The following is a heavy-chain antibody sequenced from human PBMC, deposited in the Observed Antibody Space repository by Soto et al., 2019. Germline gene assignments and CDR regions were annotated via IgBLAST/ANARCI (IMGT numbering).Heavy chain of an antibody. Sequence: GGSLRLSCAVSGFTFSSYSMNWVRQAPGKGLEWVSSVSSGSHYIYYTDSVKDRFTISRDNAKNSLYLQINSLRAEDTAVYYCASDVSLTNHYAFDIWGQGTMVTVSS. CDR2: VSSGSHYI. CDR3: ASDVSLTNHYAFDI. J-gene: IGHJ3*02. V-gene: IGHV3-21*01. CDR1: GFTFSSYS.